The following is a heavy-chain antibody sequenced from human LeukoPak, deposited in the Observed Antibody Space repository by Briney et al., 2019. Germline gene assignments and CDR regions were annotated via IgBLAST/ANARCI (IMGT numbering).Heavy chain of an antibody. J-gene: IGHJ2*01. CDR2: IHHSGKS. V-gene: IGHV4/OR15-8*02. Sequence: SSETLSLTCAVSGGSISGSNWWNWVRQPLGKGLEWIGEIHHSGKSNYNPSLKSRVTLSIDKSTNQFSLKLSSVTAADTAMYYCARDSPAYFTNGNCYNWYLDLWGRGTLVTVSS. CDR1: GGSISGSNW. D-gene: IGHD2-8*01. CDR3: ARDSPAYFTNGNCYNWYLDL.